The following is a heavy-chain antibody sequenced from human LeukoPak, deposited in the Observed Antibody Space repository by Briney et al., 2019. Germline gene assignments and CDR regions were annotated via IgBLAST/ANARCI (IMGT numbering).Heavy chain of an antibody. D-gene: IGHD1-26*01. CDR2: ISYEGSNK. Sequence: PGRSLRLSCAASGFTFSSYAMHWVRQAPGKGLAWVAAISYEGSNKYYADSVKGRFTISRDNSKNTLYLQMNSLRAEDTAVYYCARERTMMVGAIRGAFDYWGQGTLVTVSS. V-gene: IGHV3-30-3*01. CDR3: ARERTMMVGAIRGAFDY. J-gene: IGHJ4*02. CDR1: GFTFSSYA.